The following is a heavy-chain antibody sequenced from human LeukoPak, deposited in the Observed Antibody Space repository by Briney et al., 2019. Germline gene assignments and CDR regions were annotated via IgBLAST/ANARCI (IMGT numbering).Heavy chain of an antibody. CDR2: IKRKSDGGTP. CDR1: GFTFSNAW. CDR3: ATDLGGYYSGSGSYWGSLDY. V-gene: IGHV3-15*01. D-gene: IGHD3-10*01. Sequence: GGSLRLSCAASGFTFSNAWMSWVRQAPGKGLEWVGRIKRKSDGGTPDNAAPVKGRFTISRDDSKNTLYLQMNNLKIEDTAMYYCATDLGGYYSGSGSYWGSLDYWGQGTVVTVSS. J-gene: IGHJ4*02.